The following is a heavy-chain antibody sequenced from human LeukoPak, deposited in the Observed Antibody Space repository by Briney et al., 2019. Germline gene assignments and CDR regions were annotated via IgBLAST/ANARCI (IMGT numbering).Heavy chain of an antibody. CDR2: IYYSGST. Sequence: SETLSLTCTVSGGSISSYYWSWIRQPPGKGLEWIGYIYYSGSTNYNPSLKSRVTISVDTSKNQFSLKLSSVTAADTAVYYCARGGGVRGPTPQNLDYWGQGTLVTVSS. V-gene: IGHV4-59*01. J-gene: IGHJ4*02. CDR3: ARGGGVRGPTPQNLDY. D-gene: IGHD3-10*01. CDR1: GGSISSYY.